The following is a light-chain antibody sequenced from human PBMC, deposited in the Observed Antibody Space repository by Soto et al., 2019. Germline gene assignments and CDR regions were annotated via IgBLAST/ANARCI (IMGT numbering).Light chain of an antibody. Sequence: DIQMTQSPSSLSASVGDRVTIICQASQDITNYLNWYQQKPGKAPNLLIHDSSNLETGGPSRFSGSGTGTNFSFTISSLQPEDMAAYYCQQYDTLPLTFGQGTRLEIK. CDR3: QQYDTLPLT. CDR1: QDITNY. J-gene: IGKJ5*01. V-gene: IGKV1-33*01. CDR2: DSS.